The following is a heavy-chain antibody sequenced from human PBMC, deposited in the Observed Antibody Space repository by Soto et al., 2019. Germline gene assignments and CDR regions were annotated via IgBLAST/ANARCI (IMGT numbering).Heavy chain of an antibody. CDR2: IYYSGST. V-gene: IGHV4-59*01. J-gene: IGHJ6*03. CDR1: GGSISSYY. CDR3: ARAPHAFYYYYYMDV. Sequence: PSETLSLTCTVSGGSISSYYWSWIRQPPGKGLEWIGYIYYSGSTNYNPSLKSRVTISVDTSKNQFSLKLSSVTAADTAVYYCARAPHAFYYYYYMDVWGKGTTVTVSS.